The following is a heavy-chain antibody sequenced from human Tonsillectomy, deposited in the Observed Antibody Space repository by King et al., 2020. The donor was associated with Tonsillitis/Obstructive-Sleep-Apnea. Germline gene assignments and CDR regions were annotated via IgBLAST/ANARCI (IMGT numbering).Heavy chain of an antibody. CDR3: TRQSEYYDSSGYYHGFDV. Sequence: LQLQESGPGLVKPSETLSLTCSVSGDSISSSRYYWGWIRQPPGKGLEWIATIYYDGRTYYNPSLKSRGTIFVDMSKNQFSLKLSSVTAADTALYYCTRQSEYYDSSGYYHGFDVWGPGTMVTVSS. V-gene: IGHV4-39*01. J-gene: IGHJ3*01. D-gene: IGHD3-22*01. CDR2: IYYDGRT. CDR1: GDSISSSRYY.